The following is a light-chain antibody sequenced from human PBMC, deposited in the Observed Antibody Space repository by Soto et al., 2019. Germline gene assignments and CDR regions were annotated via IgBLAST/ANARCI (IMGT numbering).Light chain of an antibody. J-gene: IGKJ1*01. CDR2: AAS. CDR1: QGIIDY. CDR3: QKYDTAPQP. V-gene: IGKV1-27*01. Sequence: DIQMTQSPSSLSASVGDRVTITCRASQGIIDYVAWFQQKPGQAPKLLIYAASTLQSGVPSRFSGSGAGTDFTLTIRGLQPEDVATYYCQKYDTAPQPFGQGTKVEIK.